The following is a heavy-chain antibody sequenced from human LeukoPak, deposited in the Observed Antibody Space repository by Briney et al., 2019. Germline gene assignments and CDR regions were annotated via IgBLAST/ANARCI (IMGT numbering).Heavy chain of an antibody. V-gene: IGHV1-46*01. CDR3: ARNPVTTKYFDY. D-gene: IGHD4-17*01. Sequence: ASVKVSCKSAGYTFTSYYMHWVRQAPGQGLEWLGIINPSGGSTRYAQKFQGRVTMTRDTSTSTVYMELSSLRSEDTAVYYCARNPVTTKYFDYWGQGTLVTVSS. CDR1: GYTFTSYY. J-gene: IGHJ4*02. CDR2: INPSGGST.